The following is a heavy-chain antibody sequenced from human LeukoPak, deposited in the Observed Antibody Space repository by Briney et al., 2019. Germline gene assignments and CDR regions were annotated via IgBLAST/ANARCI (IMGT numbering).Heavy chain of an antibody. J-gene: IGHJ6*03. CDR3: ARLYSSSSDWFYYYYMDV. CDR2: ISSSGSTI. CDR1: GFTFSDYY. D-gene: IGHD6-6*01. V-gene: IGHV3-11*04. Sequence: PGGSLRLSCAASGFTFSDYYMSWIRQAPGKGLEWVSYISSSGSTIYYADSVKGRFTISRDNAKNSLYLQMNSLRAEDTAVYYCARLYSSSSDWFYYYYMDVWGKGTTVTVSS.